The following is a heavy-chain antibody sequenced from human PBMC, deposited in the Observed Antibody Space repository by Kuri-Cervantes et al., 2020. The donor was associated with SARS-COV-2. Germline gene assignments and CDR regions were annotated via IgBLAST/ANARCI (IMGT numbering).Heavy chain of an antibody. CDR2: IYSNGDTT. J-gene: IGHJ3*01. Sequence: GESLKISCAASGFSFDSYAMHWVRQAPGKGLEYLSGIYSNGDTTFYADSVKGRFTISRDNHKNTLYLQMSSLRADDTAIYYCAKAVYYYDGSGYPRWDAFDVWGQGTTVTVSS. CDR1: GFSFDSYA. D-gene: IGHD3-22*01. CDR3: AKAVYYYDGSGYPRWDAFDV. V-gene: IGHV3-64D*08.